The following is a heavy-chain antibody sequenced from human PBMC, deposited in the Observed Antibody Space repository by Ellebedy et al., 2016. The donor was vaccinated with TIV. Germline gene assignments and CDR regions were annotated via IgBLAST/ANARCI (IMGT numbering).Heavy chain of an antibody. CDR2: IIPIFGTA. Sequence: SVKVSXXASGGTFSSYAISWVRQAPGQGLEWMGGIIPIFGTANYAQKFQGRVTITADESTSTAYMELSSLRSEDTAVYYCASVVLWFGELYGSPSLYYYYGMDVWGQGTTVTVSS. V-gene: IGHV1-69*13. CDR1: GGTFSSYA. CDR3: ASVVLWFGELYGSPSLYYYYGMDV. D-gene: IGHD3-10*01. J-gene: IGHJ6*02.